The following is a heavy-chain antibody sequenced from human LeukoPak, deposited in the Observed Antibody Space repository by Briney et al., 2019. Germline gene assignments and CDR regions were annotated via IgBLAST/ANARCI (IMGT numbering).Heavy chain of an antibody. V-gene: IGHV1-2*02. D-gene: IGHD3-22*01. CDR1: GYTFTGYY. Sequence: ASVKVSCKASGYTFTGYYMHWVRQAPGQGLEWMGWINPNSGGINYAQKFQGRVTMTRDTSISTAYMELSRLRSDDTAVYYCARSYSITMIVPPHRFDYWGQGTLVTVSS. CDR2: INPNSGGI. J-gene: IGHJ4*02. CDR3: ARSYSITMIVPPHRFDY.